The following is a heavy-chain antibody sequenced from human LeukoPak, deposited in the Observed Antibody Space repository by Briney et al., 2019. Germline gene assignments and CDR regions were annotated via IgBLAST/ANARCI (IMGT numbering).Heavy chain of an antibody. CDR3: ARGQVSGV. J-gene: IGHJ6*04. Sequence: SSETLSLTCTVSGGSSSSYYWSWIRQPPGKGLEWIGYIYYSGRTNYNPSLKSRVTISVDTSKNQFSLKLSSVTAADTAVYYCARGQVSGVWGKGTTVTVSS. D-gene: IGHD3-10*01. CDR1: GGSSSSYY. CDR2: IYYSGRT. V-gene: IGHV4-59*12.